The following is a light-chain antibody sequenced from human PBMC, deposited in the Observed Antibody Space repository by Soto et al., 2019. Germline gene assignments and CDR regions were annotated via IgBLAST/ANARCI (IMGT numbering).Light chain of an antibody. V-gene: IGKV3-20*01. CDR3: QQYDSPLWT. J-gene: IGKJ1*01. CDR1: QSVGYSY. Sequence: ENVLKQSPGTLSLSPGERATLSCRASQSVGYSYLAWYQQKPGQAPRLLIYSTSTRATGIPDRFSGSGSGTDFTLTIRRLEPEDFAVYYCQQYDSPLWTFGQGTKVEIK. CDR2: STS.